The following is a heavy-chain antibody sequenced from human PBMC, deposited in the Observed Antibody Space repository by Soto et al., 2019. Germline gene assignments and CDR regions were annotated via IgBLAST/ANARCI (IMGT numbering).Heavy chain of an antibody. J-gene: IGHJ4*02. D-gene: IGHD6-19*01. Sequence: SGTLSLTCTIYSSSIPSSISFWGWIRQPPGKGLEWIGSIYYSGSTYYNPSLKSRVTISVDTSKNQFSLRLSSVTAADTAVYYCARHAVHSSGFIDYWGQG. CDR3: ARHAVHSSGFIDY. V-gene: IGHV4-39*01. CDR1: SSSIPSSISF. CDR2: IYYSGST.